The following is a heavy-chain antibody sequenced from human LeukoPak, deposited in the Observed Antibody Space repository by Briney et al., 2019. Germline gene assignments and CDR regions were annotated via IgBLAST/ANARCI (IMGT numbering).Heavy chain of an antibody. CDR3: AKDSLSVVPAATTRFDY. Sequence: GGSLRLSCAASGFTFSSYGMHWVRQAPGKGLEWVAFIRYDGSNKYYADSVKGRFTISRDNSKNTLYLQMNSLRAEDTAVYYCAKDSLSVVPAATTRFDYWGQGTLVTVSS. J-gene: IGHJ4*02. V-gene: IGHV3-30*02. D-gene: IGHD2-2*01. CDR2: IRYDGSNK. CDR1: GFTFSSYG.